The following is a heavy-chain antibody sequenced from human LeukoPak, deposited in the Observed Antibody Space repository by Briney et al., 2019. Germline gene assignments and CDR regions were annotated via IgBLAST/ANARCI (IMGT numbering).Heavy chain of an antibody. D-gene: IGHD3-16*01. V-gene: IGHV3-66*01. CDR3: ARGLWSSYFDY. Sequence: GGSLRLSCAASGFTVSSNYMSWVRQAPGKGLEWVSVIYSGGSTYYADSVKGRFTISRDNSKNTLYPQMNSLRAEDTAVYYCARGLWSSYFDYWGQGTLVTVSS. CDR1: GFTVSSNY. J-gene: IGHJ4*02. CDR2: IYSGGST.